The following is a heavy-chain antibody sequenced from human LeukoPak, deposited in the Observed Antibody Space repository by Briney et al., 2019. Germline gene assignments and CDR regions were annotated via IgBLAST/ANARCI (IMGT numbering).Heavy chain of an antibody. D-gene: IGHD2-2*01. CDR2: ISGMGGST. CDR3: AKALGYCSSTSCYYFDY. CDR1: GFTFSSYA. V-gene: IGHV3-23*01. J-gene: IGHJ4*02. Sequence: GGSLRLSCAASGFTFSSYAMSWVRQAPGKGLEWVSAISGMGGSTYYADSVKGRFTISRDNSKNTLYLQMNSLRAEDTAVYYCAKALGYCSSTSCYYFDYWGQGTLVTVSS.